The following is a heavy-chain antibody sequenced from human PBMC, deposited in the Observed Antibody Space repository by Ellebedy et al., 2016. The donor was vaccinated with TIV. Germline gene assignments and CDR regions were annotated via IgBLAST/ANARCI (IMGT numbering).Heavy chain of an antibody. V-gene: IGHV3-23*01. CDR3: AKDFGPMTAMIVTCFDY. Sequence: GGSLRLXXAASGFTFSSYAMSWVRQAPGKGLEWVSAISGSGGSTYYADSVKGRFTISRDNSKNTLYLQMNSLRAEDTAVYYCAKDFGPMTAMIVTCFDYWGQGTLVTVSS. CDR2: ISGSGGST. CDR1: GFTFSSYA. J-gene: IGHJ4*02. D-gene: IGHD3-22*01.